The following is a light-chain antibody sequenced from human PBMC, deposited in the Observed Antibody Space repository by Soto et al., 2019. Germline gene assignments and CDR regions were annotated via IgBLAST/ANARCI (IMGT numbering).Light chain of an antibody. J-gene: IGKJ2*01. CDR1: QSVSSSY. CDR3: QQYGSSRT. V-gene: IGKV3-20*01. Sequence: EIVLTQSPGTLSLSPGERATLSCRASQSVSSSYLAWYQQTPGQAPRLLIYGASSRATDIPDRFSGSGSGSDFTLTISTLDPEDLAVYYCQQYGSSRTFGQGTKLEIK. CDR2: GAS.